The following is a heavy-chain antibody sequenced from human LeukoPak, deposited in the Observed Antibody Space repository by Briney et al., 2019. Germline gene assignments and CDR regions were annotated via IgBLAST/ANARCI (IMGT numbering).Heavy chain of an antibody. CDR2: IWYDGSNK. Sequence: PWGSLSLSCAASGFTFSSYGMHWVRPAPGNGLEGVAVIWYDGSNKYYAYSVKGRFTISRDNSKNTLYLQMNSLRAEDTAVYYCAKESGYCSSTSCGDFDYWGQGTLVTVSS. D-gene: IGHD2-2*01. V-gene: IGHV3-33*06. CDR1: GFTFSSYG. J-gene: IGHJ4*02. CDR3: AKESGYCSSTSCGDFDY.